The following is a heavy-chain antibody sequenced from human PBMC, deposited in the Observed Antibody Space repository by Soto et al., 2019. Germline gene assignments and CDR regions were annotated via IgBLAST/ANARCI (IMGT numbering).Heavy chain of an antibody. CDR2: INPNSGGT. J-gene: IGHJ6*02. D-gene: IGHD2-2*01. CDR3: ARGRYCSSTSCYYYYGMDV. CDR1: GYTLTGYY. V-gene: IGHV1-2*02. Sequence: GASVKVSCKASGYTLTGYYMHWVRQAPGQGLEWMGWINPNSGGTNYAQKFQGRVTMTRDTSISTAYMELSRLRSDDTAVYYCARGRYCSSTSCYYYYGMDVWGQGTTVTVSS.